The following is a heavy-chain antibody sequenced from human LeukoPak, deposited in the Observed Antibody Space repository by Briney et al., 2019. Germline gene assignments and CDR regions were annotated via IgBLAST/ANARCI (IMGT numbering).Heavy chain of an antibody. D-gene: IGHD1-1*01. Sequence: GGSLRLSCAASGFTFSSYAMSWVRQAPGKGLEWVSAISGSGGSTYYADSVKGRSTISRDNSKNTLYLQMNSLRAEDTAVYYCAKQLERLVYYYGMDVWGQGTTVTVSS. CDR3: AKQLERLVYYYGMDV. CDR1: GFTFSSYA. V-gene: IGHV3-23*01. J-gene: IGHJ6*02. CDR2: ISGSGGST.